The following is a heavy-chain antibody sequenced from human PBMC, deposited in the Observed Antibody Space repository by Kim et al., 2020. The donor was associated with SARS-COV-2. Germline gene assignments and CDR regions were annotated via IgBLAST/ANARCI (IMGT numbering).Heavy chain of an antibody. V-gene: IGHV4-4*01. CDR3: TRERVRALDI. CDR2: GAA. J-gene: IGHJ3*02. Sequence: GAANYTPSLQGRVTLSLDNSKNHFSLEMTSVTAADTAVYVCTRERVRALDIWGQGTTVTVSS. D-gene: IGHD3-10*01.